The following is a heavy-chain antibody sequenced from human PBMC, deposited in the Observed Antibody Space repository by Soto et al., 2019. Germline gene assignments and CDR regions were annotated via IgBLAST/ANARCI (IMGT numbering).Heavy chain of an antibody. CDR3: ARLGLGDYFGFFDY. V-gene: IGHV4-39*01. J-gene: IGHJ4*02. CDR2: FYYSGST. D-gene: IGHD4-17*01. CDR1: GGSISSSSYY. Sequence: PSETLSFTCTVSGGSISSSSYYWGWIRQPPGKGLEWIGSFYYSGSTYYNPSLKSRVTISVDTSKNQFSLKLSSVTAADTAVYYCARLGLGDYFGFFDYWGQGTLVTVSS.